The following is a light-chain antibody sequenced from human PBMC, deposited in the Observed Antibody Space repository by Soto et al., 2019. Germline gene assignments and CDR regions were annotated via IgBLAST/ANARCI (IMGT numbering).Light chain of an antibody. J-gene: IGLJ1*01. V-gene: IGLV2-14*03. CDR3: CSYTSFSTYV. Sequence: QSVLTQPASVSGSPGQSITISCSGTSIDVGGTNHVSWYLQHPGEAPKLIMYDVSNRPSGVSDRFFGSKADNTATLTVSGLQAEDEADYYCCSYTSFSTYVFGTGTKLTVL. CDR1: SIDVGGTNH. CDR2: DVS.